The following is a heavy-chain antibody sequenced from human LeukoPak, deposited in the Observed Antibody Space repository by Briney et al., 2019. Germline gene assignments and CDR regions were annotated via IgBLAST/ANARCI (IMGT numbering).Heavy chain of an antibody. CDR2: INCNSGSI. J-gene: IGHJ4*02. V-gene: IGHV3-9*01. CDR1: GFTFDDYA. Sequence: PVGSLRLSCAASGFTFDDYAMHWVRQAPGKGLEWVSGINCNSGSIDYADSVKGRFAISRDNAKDQLYLQMTSLRAEDTALYYCAKDRAWILEWAFDSWGQGTLVTVSS. D-gene: IGHD3-3*01. CDR3: AKDRAWILEWAFDS.